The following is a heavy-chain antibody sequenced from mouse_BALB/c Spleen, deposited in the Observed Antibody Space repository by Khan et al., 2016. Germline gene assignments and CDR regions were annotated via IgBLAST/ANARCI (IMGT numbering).Heavy chain of an antibody. D-gene: IGHD1-1*01. CDR3: AISYSDSSFFDV. CDR2: INTETGEP. J-gene: IGHJ1*01. V-gene: IGHV9-2-1*01. Sequence: QIQLVQSGPELKKPGETVKISCRASGYTFTDFSMHWVKQTPGKGLKWMGWINTETGEPAYADDFKGRFAFSLETSASTAYLQINNLKNEDTATYFYAISYSDSSFFDVWGAGTTVTVSS. CDR1: GYTFTDFS.